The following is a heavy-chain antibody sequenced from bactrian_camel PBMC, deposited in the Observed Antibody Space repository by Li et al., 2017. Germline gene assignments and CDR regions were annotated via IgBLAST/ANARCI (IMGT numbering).Heavy chain of an antibody. D-gene: IGHD5*01. V-gene: IGHV3S1*01. Sequence: HVQLVESGGGLVQPGGSLRLSCAASGFTFKTAWMYWVRQAPGKGLEWVSNINGMTGITYYADSVKGRFTISHDDATNTLYLQMNDLSPDDTAMYYCALPCTGAGWSLPSPDECSYWGQGTQVTVS. CDR2: INGMTGIT. CDR1: GFTFKTAW. CDR3: ALPCTGAGWSLPSPDECSY. J-gene: IGHJ4*01.